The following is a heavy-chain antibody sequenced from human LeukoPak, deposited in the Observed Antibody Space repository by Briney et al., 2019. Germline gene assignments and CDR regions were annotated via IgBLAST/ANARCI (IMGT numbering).Heavy chain of an antibody. CDR1: GCSISSSSDY. V-gene: IGHV4-39*01. J-gene: IGHJ5*02. D-gene: IGHD6-6*01. CDR3: ARRDIAARLNWFGL. CDR2: IYYSGST. Sequence: SETLSLTCTVSGCSISSSSDYWGWLRQPPGKGLEWIGSIYYSGSTYYNPSLKSRVTISLDTSKNQFSLKLSSVTAADTAVYYCARRDIAARLNWFGLWGQGTLVTVSS.